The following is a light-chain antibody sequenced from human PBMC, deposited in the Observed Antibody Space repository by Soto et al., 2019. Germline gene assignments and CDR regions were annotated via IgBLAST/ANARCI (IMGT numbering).Light chain of an antibody. Sequence: QSALTQPASVSGSPGQSITISCTGTSSDVGGYNYVSWYQQHQGKAPKLMIYDVNNRPSGVSNRFSGSKSGNTASLTISGLQAEDEADYYCSSYTGISTYVVFGGGTKLTVL. J-gene: IGLJ2*01. CDR1: SSDVGGYNY. CDR2: DVN. CDR3: SSYTGISTYVV. V-gene: IGLV2-14*01.